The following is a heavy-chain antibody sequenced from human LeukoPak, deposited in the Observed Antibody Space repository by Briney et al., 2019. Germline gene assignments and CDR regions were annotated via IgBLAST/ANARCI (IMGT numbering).Heavy chain of an antibody. CDR1: GFTFSSYG. CDR2: ISYDGSNK. CDR3: AKDRAGSGSYYIYYYGMDV. V-gene: IGHV3-30*18. Sequence: GGSLRLSCAASGFTFSSYGMLWLRQAPGKGLEWGAVISYDGSNKYYADSVKGRFTISRDNSKNTLYLQMNSLRAEDTAVYYCAKDRAGSGSYYIYYYGMDVWGQGTTVTVSS. J-gene: IGHJ6*02. D-gene: IGHD3-10*01.